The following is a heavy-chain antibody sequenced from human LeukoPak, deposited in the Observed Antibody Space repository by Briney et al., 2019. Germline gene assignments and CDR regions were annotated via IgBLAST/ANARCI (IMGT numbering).Heavy chain of an antibody. D-gene: IGHD3-10*01. CDR1: GFSFSSRGLS. CDR2: IYWNGNT. Sequence: SPTLVHPTQTLTLTCTFSGFAFSGFSFSSRGLSVGWIRQPPGKALERLALIYWNGNTRYNPTLRTRVTITSDTSKNQAALTMTNASPLNTATYYCAHGRGFGTGDYFDYWGQGTLVTVSS. V-gene: IGHV2-5*01. J-gene: IGHJ4*02. CDR3: AHGRGFGTGDYFDY.